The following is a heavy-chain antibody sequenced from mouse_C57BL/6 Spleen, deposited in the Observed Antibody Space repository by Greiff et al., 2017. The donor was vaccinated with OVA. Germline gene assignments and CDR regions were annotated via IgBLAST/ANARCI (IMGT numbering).Heavy chain of an antibody. CDR3: ARWRDYDGGPGFAC. Sequence: VQLQQSGPELVKPGDSVKISCKASGYSFTGYFMNWVLQTPGKSLEWIGRINPYNGDTFYNQKFKGKATLTVDKSSSTPHMELRSLTSEDSAVYYCARWRDYDGGPGFACWGQGTLVTVSA. D-gene: IGHD2-4*01. CDR1: GYSFTGYF. V-gene: IGHV1-20*01. CDR2: INPYNGDT. J-gene: IGHJ3*01.